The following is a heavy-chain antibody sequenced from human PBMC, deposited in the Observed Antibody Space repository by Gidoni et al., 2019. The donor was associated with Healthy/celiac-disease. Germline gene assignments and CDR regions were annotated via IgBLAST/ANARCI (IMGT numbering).Heavy chain of an antibody. CDR3: ATARGYYGSGSEVCGQSDY. Sequence: EVQLVESGGGWVKPGGSLRPPCAAPESPASSNYMSWVRQDPGKGLVWGVVIYSSSSTYYADSVKGRFTISRDNSKNTLYLQMNSLRAEATAVYYCATARGYYGSGSEVCGQSDYWGQGTLVTVSS. CDR1: ESPASSNY. CDR2: IYSSSST. J-gene: IGHJ4*02. D-gene: IGHD3-10*01. V-gene: IGHV3-66*02.